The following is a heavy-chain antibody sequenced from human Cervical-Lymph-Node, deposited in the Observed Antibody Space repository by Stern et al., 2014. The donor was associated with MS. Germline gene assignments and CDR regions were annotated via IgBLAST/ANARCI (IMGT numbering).Heavy chain of an antibody. CDR1: GFTFRASA. J-gene: IGHJ4*02. CDR3: KTKEY. Sequence: VQLVESGGGLVQPGGSLKLSCAASGFTFRASAMHWVRQASGKGLEWVGRIRTKPNNYATIYDASVKGRFTISRDDSENTVFLQMNNLKIEDTAVYYCKTKEYWGQGTLVTVSS. V-gene: IGHV3-73*01. CDR2: IRTKPNNYAT.